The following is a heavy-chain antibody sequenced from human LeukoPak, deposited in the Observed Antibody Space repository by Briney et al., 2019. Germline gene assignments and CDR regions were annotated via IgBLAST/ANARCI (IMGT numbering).Heavy chain of an antibody. CDR3: ARESGIAVAGMDH. V-gene: IGHV3-30-3*01. CDR2: ISYDGSNK. D-gene: IGHD6-19*01. CDR1: GFTFSSYA. Sequence: GGFLRLSCAASGFTFSSYAMHWVRQAPGKGLEWVAVISYDGSNKYYADSVKGRFTISRDNSKNTLYLQMNSLRAEDTAVYYCARESGIAVAGMDHWGQGTLVTVSS. J-gene: IGHJ4*02.